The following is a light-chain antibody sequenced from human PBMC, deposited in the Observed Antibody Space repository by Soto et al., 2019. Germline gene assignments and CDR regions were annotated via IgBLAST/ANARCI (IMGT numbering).Light chain of an antibody. CDR1: SSNIGAGYD. J-gene: IGLJ2*01. CDR3: QSYDSSLSGSV. Sequence: QAVVTQPPSVSGAPGQRVTMFCTGSSSNIGAGYDVHWYQQLPGTAPKLLIYGNSNRPSGVPDRFSGSKSGTSASLAITGLQAEDEADYYCQSYDSSLSGSVFGGGTELTVL. V-gene: IGLV1-40*01. CDR2: GNS.